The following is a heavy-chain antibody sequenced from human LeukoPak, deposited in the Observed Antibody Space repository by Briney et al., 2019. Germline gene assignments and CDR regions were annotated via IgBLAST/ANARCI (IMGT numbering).Heavy chain of an antibody. CDR1: GFTFSSCG. Sequence: GGSLRLSCAASGFTFSSCGMHWVRQAPGKGLEWVAVIWYDGSNKYYADSVKGRFTISRDNSKNTLYLQMNSLRAEDTAVYYCAKDSTVTTGSFDYWGQGTLVTVSS. CDR2: IWYDGSNK. J-gene: IGHJ4*02. V-gene: IGHV3-33*06. CDR3: AKDSTVTTGSFDY. D-gene: IGHD4-17*01.